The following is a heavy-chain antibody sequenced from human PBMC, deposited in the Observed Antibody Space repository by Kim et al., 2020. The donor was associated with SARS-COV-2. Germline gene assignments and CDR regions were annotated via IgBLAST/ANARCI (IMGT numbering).Heavy chain of an antibody. J-gene: IGHJ6*02. CDR2: ISVKNGNT. V-gene: IGHV1-18*01. D-gene: IGHD3-3*01. CDR1: GYTFETYG. Sequence: ASVKVSCKASGYTFETYGISWVRQAPGQGLEWMGWISVKNGNTKYAQNVQGRVTMTTDTSTNTAYMELRSLRSDDTGVYFCARDWSGTNDSPGPYHFGLDVWGQGTAVTVSS. CDR3: ARDWSGTNDSPGPYHFGLDV.